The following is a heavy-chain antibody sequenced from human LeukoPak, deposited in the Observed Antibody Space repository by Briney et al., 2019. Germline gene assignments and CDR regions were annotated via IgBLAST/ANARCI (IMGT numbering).Heavy chain of an antibody. CDR1: GFTFSNAW. Sequence: GGSLRLSCAASGFTFSNAWMSWVRQAPGKGLEWVGRIKSKTDGGTTDYAAPVKGRFTISRDDSKNTLYLQMNSLRAEDTAVYYCARGIMAAAMWETRGFDYWGQGTLVTVSS. J-gene: IGHJ4*02. D-gene: IGHD2-2*01. V-gene: IGHV3-15*01. CDR2: IKSKTDGGTT. CDR3: ARGIMAAAMWETRGFDY.